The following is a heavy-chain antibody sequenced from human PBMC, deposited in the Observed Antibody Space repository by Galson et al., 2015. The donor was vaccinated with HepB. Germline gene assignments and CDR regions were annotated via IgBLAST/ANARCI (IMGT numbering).Heavy chain of an antibody. CDR2: IWYDGSNK. CDR3: ARLTLRTTTDVTLGGDYYYMDV. Sequence: SLRLSCAASGFTFSSYGMHWVRQAPGKGLEWVAVIWYDGSNKYYADSVKGRFTISRDNSKNTLYLQMNSLRSEDTAVYYCARLTLRTTTDVTLGGDYYYMDVWGKGTTVTVSS. V-gene: IGHV3-33*01. J-gene: IGHJ6*03. D-gene: IGHD4-23*01. CDR1: GFTFSSYG.